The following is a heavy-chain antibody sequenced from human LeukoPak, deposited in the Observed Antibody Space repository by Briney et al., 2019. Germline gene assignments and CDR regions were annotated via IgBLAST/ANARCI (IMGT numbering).Heavy chain of an antibody. CDR3: ARGWAFDI. D-gene: IGHD6-19*01. V-gene: IGHV4-59*08. J-gene: IGHJ3*02. Sequence: PSETLSLTCTVSGGSISIYYWSWIRQPPGKGLEWIGYIYYSGSTNYNPSLKSRVTISVDTSKNQFSLKLSSVTAADTAVYYCARGWAFDIWGQGTMVTVSS. CDR2: IYYSGST. CDR1: GGSISIYY.